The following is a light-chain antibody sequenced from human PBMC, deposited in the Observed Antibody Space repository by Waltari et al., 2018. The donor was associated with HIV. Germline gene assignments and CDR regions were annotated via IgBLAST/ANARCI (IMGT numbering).Light chain of an antibody. Sequence: QSALTQPASVSGSPGQSITMSCTGTRSDVGRYNLVSWYQQQPCKAPKLIIYEVNKLPPGITNRFSGFKSGNTASLTITGLQAEDEADYHCCSYAIGGTFVFGGGTKVTVL. CDR2: EVN. J-gene: IGLJ2*01. CDR3: CSYAIGGTFV. V-gene: IGLV2-23*02. CDR1: RSDVGRYNL.